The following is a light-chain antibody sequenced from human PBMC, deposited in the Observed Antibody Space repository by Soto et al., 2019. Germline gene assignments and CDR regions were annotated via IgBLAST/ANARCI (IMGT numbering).Light chain of an antibody. CDR3: QQYNSYPYT. CDR1: QSISSW. CDR2: KAS. J-gene: IGKJ2*01. V-gene: IGKV1-5*03. Sequence: DIQMTQSPSTLSASVGDRVTITCRASQSISSWLAWYQQNPGEAPKVLIYKASSLESGVPSRFSGSGSGTEFTLTISSLQPDDFATYYCQQYNSYPYTFGQGTKLEIK.